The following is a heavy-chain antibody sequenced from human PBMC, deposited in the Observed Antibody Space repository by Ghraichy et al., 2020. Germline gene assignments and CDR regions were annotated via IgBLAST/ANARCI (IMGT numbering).Heavy chain of an antibody. CDR2: IYYSGST. Sequence: SETLSLTCTVSGGSISSYYWSWIRQPPGKGLEWIGYIYYSGSTNYNPSLKSRVTISVDTSKNQFSLKLSSVTAADTVVYYCARVYYYDIADAFDICGQGTIVSFSS. J-gene: IGHJ3*02. V-gene: IGHV4-59*01. D-gene: IGHD3-22*01. CDR1: GGSISSYY. CDR3: ARVYYYDIADAFDI.